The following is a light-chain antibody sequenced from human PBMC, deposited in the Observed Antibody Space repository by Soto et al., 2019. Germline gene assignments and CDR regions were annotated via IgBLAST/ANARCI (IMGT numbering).Light chain of an antibody. CDR2: DAS. CDR3: QQFNSYPFP. J-gene: IGKJ5*01. CDR1: QGISSA. Sequence: AIQLTQSPSSLSASVGDRVTITCRASQGISSALAWYQQKPGKAPKLLIYDASSLESGVPSRFSGSGSGTHFTLTISSLQPEDFATYYCQQFNSYPFPFGQGTRLEMK. V-gene: IGKV1-13*02.